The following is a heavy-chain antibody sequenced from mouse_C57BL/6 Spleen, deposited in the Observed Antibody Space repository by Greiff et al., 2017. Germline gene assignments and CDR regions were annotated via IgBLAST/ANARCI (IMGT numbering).Heavy chain of an antibody. Sequence: QVQLKQSGAELMKPGASVKLSCKATGYTFTGYWIEWVKQRPGHGLEWIGEILPGSGSTNYNEKFKGKATFTADTSSNTAYMQLSSLTTEDSAIYYCAGGTTVVATRYFDVWGTGTTVTVSS. CDR2: ILPGSGST. J-gene: IGHJ1*03. CDR1: GYTFTGYW. CDR3: AGGTTVVATRYFDV. D-gene: IGHD1-1*01. V-gene: IGHV1-9*01.